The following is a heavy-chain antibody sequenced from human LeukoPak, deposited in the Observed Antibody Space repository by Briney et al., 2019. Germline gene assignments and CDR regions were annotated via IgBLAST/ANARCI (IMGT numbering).Heavy chain of an antibody. CDR2: ISYDGSNK. D-gene: IGHD6-19*01. Sequence: GRSLRLSCAASGFTFSSYAMHWVRQAPGKGLEWVAVISYDGSNKYYADSVKGRFTISRDNSKNTLYLQMNSLRAEDTAVYYCAREMSVAGTRGAFDIWGQGTMVTVSS. CDR3: AREMSVAGTRGAFDI. V-gene: IGHV3-30*04. CDR1: GFTFSSYA. J-gene: IGHJ3*02.